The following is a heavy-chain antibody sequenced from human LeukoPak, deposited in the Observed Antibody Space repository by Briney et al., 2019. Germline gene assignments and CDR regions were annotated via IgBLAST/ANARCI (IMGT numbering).Heavy chain of an antibody. CDR1: GFTLSVSA. J-gene: IGHJ4*02. CDR3: AKASRITMVRGALPEDY. CDR2: IRSKADSYAT. D-gene: IGHD3-10*01. Sequence: PWGSLRLSCVASGFTLSVSALHWVRQASGKGLEWVGRIRSKADSYATAYAASVKGRFTISRDDSKSTAYLQMNSLRAEDTAVYYCAKASRITMVRGALPEDYWGQGTLVTVSS. V-gene: IGHV3-73*01.